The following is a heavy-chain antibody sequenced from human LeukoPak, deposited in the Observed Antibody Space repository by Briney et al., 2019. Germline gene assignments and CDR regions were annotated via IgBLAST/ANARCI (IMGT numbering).Heavy chain of an antibody. CDR3: ARDKSGSYDFDY. V-gene: IGHV3-33*01. D-gene: IGHD1-26*01. CDR2: IWYDGSYK. Sequence: PGGSLRLSCAASGFTLSSYGMHWVRQAPGKGLEWVAVIWYDGSYKYYADSVKGRLTISRDISKNTLYLQMNSLRAEDTAVYYCARDKSGSYDFDYWGQGTLVTVSS. CDR1: GFTLSSYG. J-gene: IGHJ4*02.